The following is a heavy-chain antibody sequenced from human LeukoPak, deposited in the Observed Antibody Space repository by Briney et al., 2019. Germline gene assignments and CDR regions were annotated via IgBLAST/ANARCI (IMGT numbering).Heavy chain of an antibody. V-gene: IGHV3-21*01. CDR1: GFTFSSYS. CDR3: AREEKYCSSTSCYTHGMDV. Sequence: PGGSLRLSCAASGFTFSSYSMNWVRQAPGKGLEWVSSISSSSSYIYYADSVKGRFTISRDNAKNSLYLQMNSLRAEDTAVYYCAREEKYCSSTSCYTHGMDVWGQGTTVTVSS. J-gene: IGHJ6*02. D-gene: IGHD2-2*02. CDR2: ISSSSSYI.